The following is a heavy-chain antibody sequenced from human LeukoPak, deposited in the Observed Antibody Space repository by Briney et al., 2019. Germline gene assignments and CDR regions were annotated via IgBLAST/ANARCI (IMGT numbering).Heavy chain of an antibody. CDR2: ISSHGGST. V-gene: IGHV3-64D*09. CDR1: GFTFSNYG. D-gene: IGHD3-22*01. J-gene: IGHJ4*02. CDR3: VKDEAPYYYDSSGYYFGD. Sequence: GGSLRLSCAASGFTFSNYGMHWVRQAPGKGLEYVSAISSHGGSTYYADSVKGRFTISRDNSKNTLYLQMSSLRAEDTAVYYCVKDEAPYYYDSSGYYFGDWGQGTLVTVSS.